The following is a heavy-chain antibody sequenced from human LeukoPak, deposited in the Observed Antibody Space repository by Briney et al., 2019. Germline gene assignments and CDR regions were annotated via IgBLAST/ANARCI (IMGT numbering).Heavy chain of an antibody. CDR3: ARGWVVTAYAPFDP. D-gene: IGHD2-21*02. J-gene: IGHJ5*02. CDR2: INHGGGT. V-gene: IGHV4-34*01. CDR1: GGSFSGYY. Sequence: SQTLSLTCAVYGGSFSGYYWTWIRQTPGKGLEWIGGINHGGGTNYNPSLRSRVTISVDTSKNQFSLRLRSVSAADTAVYYCARGWVVTAYAPFDPWGQGTLVIVSS.